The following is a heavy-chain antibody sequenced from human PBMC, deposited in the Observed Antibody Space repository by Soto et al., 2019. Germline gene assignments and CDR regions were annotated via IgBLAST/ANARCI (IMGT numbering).Heavy chain of an antibody. D-gene: IGHD2-15*01. CDR1: GGSFSGYY. J-gene: IGHJ4*02. CDR3: ARAYCSGGSCDPFDY. V-gene: IGHV4-34*01. Sequence: PSETLSLTCAVYGGSFSGYYWSWIRQPPGKGLEWIGEINHSGSTNYNPSLKSRVTISVDTSKNQFSLKLSSVTAADTAVYYCARAYCSGGSCDPFDYWGQGTLVTVSS. CDR2: INHSGST.